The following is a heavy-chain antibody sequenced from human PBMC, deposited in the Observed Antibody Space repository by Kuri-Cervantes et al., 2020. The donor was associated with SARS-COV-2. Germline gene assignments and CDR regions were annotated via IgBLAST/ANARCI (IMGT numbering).Heavy chain of an antibody. CDR3: ARGFSD. Sequence: GSLRLSCTVSGGSISNNSWSWIRQPPGKGLEWIGCVRCTGSSNYNPSLKSRITISVDTSRNLFSLKLSSVPAADTAVYYCARGFSDWGQGTLVTVSS. CDR1: GGSISNNS. CDR2: VRCTGSS. D-gene: IGHD2/OR15-2a*01. J-gene: IGHJ4*02. V-gene: IGHV4-59*12.